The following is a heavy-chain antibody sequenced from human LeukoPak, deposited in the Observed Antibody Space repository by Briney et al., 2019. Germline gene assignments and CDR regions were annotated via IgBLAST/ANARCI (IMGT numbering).Heavy chain of an antibody. V-gene: IGHV4-4*08. Sequence: PSETLSLTCTVSGSSISSYYWSWIRQPPGKGPEWIGYIYASGSTSYNPSLKSRVTISVDTSKNQFSLKLSSVTAADTAVYFCARLLRPPRPHGFNYYYYMAVWRKGTTVTVSS. D-gene: IGHD2-2*03. CDR3: ARLLRPPRPHGFNYYYYMAV. CDR1: GSSISSYY. CDR2: IYASGST. J-gene: IGHJ6*03.